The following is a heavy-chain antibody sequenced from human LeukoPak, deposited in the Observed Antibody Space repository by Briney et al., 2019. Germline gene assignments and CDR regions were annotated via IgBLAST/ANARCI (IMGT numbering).Heavy chain of an antibody. CDR2: ILYDGSNE. J-gene: IGHJ4*02. V-gene: IGHV3-30*18. CDR1: GFIFINYG. CDR3: AKDRSSTWSFDY. Sequence: GSLRLSCAASGFIFINYGMHWVRQAPGKGREGVAVILYDGSNEYYADSVKGRFTISRDNSKNTLYLQMNSLRAEDTAVYYCAKDRSSTWSFDYWGQGTLVTVSS. D-gene: IGHD6-13*01.